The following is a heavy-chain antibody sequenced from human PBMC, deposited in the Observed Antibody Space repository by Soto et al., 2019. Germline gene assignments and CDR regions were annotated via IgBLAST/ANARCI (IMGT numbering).Heavy chain of an antibody. D-gene: IGHD2-15*01. CDR2: ISAYNGNT. V-gene: IGHV1-18*01. CDR1: GYTFTNYG. CDR3: ARCYCSVGSCYSCWHFDL. Sequence: QVQLVQSGSEVKKPGASVKVSCKAFGYTFTNYGMSWVRQAPGQGLEWMGWISAYNGNTNHAQNFQGRVTMTTDTSTNTAYMELRSLRSDDTAVYYCARCYCSVGSCYSCWHFDLWGRGALVTVSS. J-gene: IGHJ2*01.